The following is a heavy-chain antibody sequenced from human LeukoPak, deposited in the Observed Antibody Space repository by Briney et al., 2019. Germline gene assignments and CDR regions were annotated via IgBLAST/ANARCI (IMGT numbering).Heavy chain of an antibody. Sequence: PGRSLRLSCAASGFTVSSYYMTWVRQAPGKGLEWVSVLYSGGNSYYADSVKGRAAISRDNSKNTVFLQMNSVRAEDTAVYYCARSYSNHLFGMDAWGQGTTVTVSS. CDR3: ARSYSNHLFGMDA. J-gene: IGHJ6*02. CDR1: GFTVSSYY. V-gene: IGHV3-66*01. D-gene: IGHD4-11*01. CDR2: LYSGGNS.